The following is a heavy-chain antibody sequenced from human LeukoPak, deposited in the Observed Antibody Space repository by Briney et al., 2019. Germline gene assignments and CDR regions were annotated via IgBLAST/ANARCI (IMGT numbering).Heavy chain of an antibody. CDR1: GYTFTSYY. Sequence: ASVKVSCKASGYTFTSYYMHWVRQAPGQGLEWMGIINPSGGSTSYAQKFQGRVTMTTDTSTSTAYMELRSLRSDDTAVYYCARAGYGGNTPLGYFDYWGQGTLVTVSS. CDR2: INPSGGST. D-gene: IGHD4-23*01. CDR3: ARAGYGGNTPLGYFDY. V-gene: IGHV1-46*01. J-gene: IGHJ4*02.